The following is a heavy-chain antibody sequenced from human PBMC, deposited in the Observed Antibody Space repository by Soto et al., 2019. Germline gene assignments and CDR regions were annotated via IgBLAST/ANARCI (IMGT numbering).Heavy chain of an antibody. CDR2: MNPGSGDT. CDR3: ATMATFGSLNWFDP. V-gene: IGHV1-8*01. J-gene: IGHJ5*02. D-gene: IGHD3-10*01. Sequence: ASVKVSCKASGYTFTNNGVSWLRQATGQGLEWMGWMNPGSGDTGYAQKFQGRVTMTRDISIATAYMELSSLRSDDTAIYYCATMATFGSLNWFDPWGQGTLVTVSS. CDR1: GYTFTNNG.